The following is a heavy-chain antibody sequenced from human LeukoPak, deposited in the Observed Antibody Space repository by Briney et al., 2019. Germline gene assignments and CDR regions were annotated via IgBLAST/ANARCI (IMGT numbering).Heavy chain of an antibody. Sequence: GGSLRLSCAASGFTVSSNYMSWVRQAPGKGLEWVSVIYSGGSTYCADSVKGRFTISRDNSKDTLYLQMNSLRAEDTAVYYCARAAAGDGSEFDPWGQGTLVTVSS. CDR1: GFTVSSNY. J-gene: IGHJ5*02. D-gene: IGHD7-27*01. CDR3: ARAAAGDGSEFDP. CDR2: IYSGGST. V-gene: IGHV3-53*01.